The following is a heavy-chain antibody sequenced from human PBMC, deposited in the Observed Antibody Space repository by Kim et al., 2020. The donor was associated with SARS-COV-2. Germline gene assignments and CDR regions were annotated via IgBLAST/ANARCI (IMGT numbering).Heavy chain of an antibody. J-gene: IGHJ4*02. D-gene: IGHD2-21*02. CDR3: AKDGGGDSWYSDY. V-gene: IGHV3-23*01. Sequence: YADSGKGRFTISRDKSRNTLYLQMNSLGAEDRAVYYGAKDGGGDSWYSDYWGQGTLVTVSS.